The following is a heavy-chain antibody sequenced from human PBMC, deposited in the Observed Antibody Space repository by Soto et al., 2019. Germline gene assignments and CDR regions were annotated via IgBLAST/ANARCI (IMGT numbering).Heavy chain of an antibody. CDR2: IYHSGST. D-gene: IGHD6-19*01. CDR1: GGSVSSGSYH. Sequence: SETLSLTCTVSGGSVSSGSYHWGWIRQPPGKGLEWIGYIYHSGSTNYNPSLKSRVTISVDTSKNQFSLSLTSVTAADTAVYYCARLSVAWFDPWGQGTLVTVSS. V-gene: IGHV4-61*01. J-gene: IGHJ5*02. CDR3: ARLSVAWFDP.